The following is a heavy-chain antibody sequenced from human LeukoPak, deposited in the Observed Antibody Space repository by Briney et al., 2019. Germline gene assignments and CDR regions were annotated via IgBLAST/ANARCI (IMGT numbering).Heavy chain of an antibody. CDR3: AREDPQTTVPEGMDV. V-gene: IGHV4-59*01. D-gene: IGHD4-17*01. CDR2: IYYSGTT. J-gene: IGHJ6*02. CDR1: GGSISNYY. Sequence: SETLSLTCTVSGGSISNYYWSWIRQSPGRGLEWIGYIYYSGTTNSNPSLKSRVTISVDTSKNQFSLQLRSVTAADTAVYYCAREDPQTTVPEGMDVWGQGTTVIVSS.